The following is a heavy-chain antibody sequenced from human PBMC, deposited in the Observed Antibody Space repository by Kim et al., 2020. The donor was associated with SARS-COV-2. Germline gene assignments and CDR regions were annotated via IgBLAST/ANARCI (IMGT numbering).Heavy chain of an antibody. CDR3: VLTNRGAKYSPRPGYYGMDV. D-gene: IGHD3-10*01. V-gene: IGHV3-23*01. CDR2: ISGSGGST. Sequence: GGSLRLSCAASGFTFSSYAMSWVRQAPGKGLEWVSAISGSGGSTYYADSVKGRFTISRDNSKNTLYLQMNSLRAEDTAVYYCVLTNRGAKYSPRPGYYGMDVWGQGTTVTVSS. CDR1: GFTFSSYA. J-gene: IGHJ6*02.